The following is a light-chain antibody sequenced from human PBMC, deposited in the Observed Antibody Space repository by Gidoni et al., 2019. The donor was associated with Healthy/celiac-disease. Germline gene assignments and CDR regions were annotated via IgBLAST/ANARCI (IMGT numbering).Light chain of an antibody. V-gene: IGLV2-14*01. Sequence: QSALTQPASVSGSPGQSITISCTGTSSDVGGYNYGAWYQQHPVKAPKLMIYEVSNRPSGVSNRFSGPKSGNTASLTISGLQAEDEADYYCSSYTSSSTHVVFGGGTKLTVL. J-gene: IGLJ2*01. CDR3: SSYTSSSTHVV. CDR2: EVS. CDR1: SSDVGGYNY.